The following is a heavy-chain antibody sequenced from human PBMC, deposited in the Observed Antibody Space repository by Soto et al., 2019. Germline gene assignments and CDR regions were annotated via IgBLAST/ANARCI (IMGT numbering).Heavy chain of an antibody. Sequence: GESLKISCAASGFTFSSYAMSWVRQAPGKGLEWVSAISGSGGSTYYADSVKGRFTISRDNSKKTLYLQRNSLRAEDTAVYYCANLLGRPKYYYGSGSPSTLYYGMDVWGQGTTVTVSS. CDR1: GFTFSSYA. CDR3: ANLLGRPKYYYGSGSPSTLYYGMDV. D-gene: IGHD3-10*01. V-gene: IGHV3-23*01. CDR2: ISGSGGST. J-gene: IGHJ6*02.